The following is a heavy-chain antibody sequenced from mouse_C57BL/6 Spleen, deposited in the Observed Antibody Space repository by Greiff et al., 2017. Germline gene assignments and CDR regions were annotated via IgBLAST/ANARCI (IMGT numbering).Heavy chain of an antibody. Sequence: EVKLVESGGGLVQPGGSLSLSCAASGFTFTDYYMSWVRQPPGKALEWLGFIRNKANGYTKEYSASVKGRFTISRDNSQSILYLQMNALRAEDSATYYCARRNYGSSYEAYWGQGTLVTVSA. V-gene: IGHV7-3*01. CDR1: GFTFTDYY. CDR2: IRNKANGYTK. CDR3: ARRNYGSSYEAY. D-gene: IGHD1-1*01. J-gene: IGHJ3*01.